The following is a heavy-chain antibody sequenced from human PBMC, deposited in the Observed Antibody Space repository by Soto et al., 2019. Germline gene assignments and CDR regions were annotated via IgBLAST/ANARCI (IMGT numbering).Heavy chain of an antibody. D-gene: IGHD3-10*01. Sequence: ASVKVSCKACGYTFTNYVLRWLQPAAGRGVGGMGWISAYNGNTNYQQNDQDRVTMTTNTTTNTAYMELRSLSADDTAEYYCGREEEVHRGFLSLDYWGQGTLVTVSS. CDR2: ISAYNGNT. V-gene: IGHV1-18*01. CDR3: GREEEVHRGFLSLDY. CDR1: GYTFTNYV. J-gene: IGHJ4*02.